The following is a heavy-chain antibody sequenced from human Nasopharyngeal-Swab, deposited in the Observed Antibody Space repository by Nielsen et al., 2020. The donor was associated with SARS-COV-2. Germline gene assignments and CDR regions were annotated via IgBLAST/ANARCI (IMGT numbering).Heavy chain of an antibody. CDR1: GYTFTSYG. CDR2: ISVYNGNT. J-gene: IGHJ5*02. V-gene: IGHV1-18*01. D-gene: IGHD2-2*01. CDR3: ARFSPPLYCNSPTCLATWFDP. Sequence: ASVKVSCKASGYTFTSYGISWVRQAPGQGLEWMGWISVYNGNTNYAQNLQGRVTMITDTSTSTAYMELRSLRSGDTAVYYCARFSPPLYCNSPTCLATWFDPWGQGTLVTVSS.